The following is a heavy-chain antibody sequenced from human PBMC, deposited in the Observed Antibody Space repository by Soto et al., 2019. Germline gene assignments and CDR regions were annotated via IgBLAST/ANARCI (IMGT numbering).Heavy chain of an antibody. CDR3: ARLSRGAAAGTEEWFDP. J-gene: IGHJ5*02. V-gene: IGHV1-8*01. D-gene: IGHD6-13*01. CDR1: GYTFTSYD. Sequence: ASVKVSCKASGYTFTSYDINWVRQATGQGLEWMGWMNPNSGNTGYAQKFQGRVTMTRNTSISTAYMELSSLRSEDTAVYYCARLSRGAAAGTEEWFDPWGQGTLVTVSS. CDR2: MNPNSGNT.